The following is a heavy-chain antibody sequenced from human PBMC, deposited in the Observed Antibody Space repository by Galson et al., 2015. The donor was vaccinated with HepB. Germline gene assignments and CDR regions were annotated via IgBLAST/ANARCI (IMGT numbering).Heavy chain of an antibody. Sequence: SLRLSCAASGFRFSSFGMHWVRQAPGKGLDWVAFISYDGSTRYHADSVKGRFTISRDNSKNTLYLQMKSLRPDDTAVYFCARNLPADLRFFDWLLYVQDYWGQGTLVTVSS. J-gene: IGHJ4*02. V-gene: IGHV3-30*03. CDR3: ARNLPADLRFFDWLLYVQDY. CDR2: ISYDGSTR. D-gene: IGHD3-9*01. CDR1: GFRFSSFG.